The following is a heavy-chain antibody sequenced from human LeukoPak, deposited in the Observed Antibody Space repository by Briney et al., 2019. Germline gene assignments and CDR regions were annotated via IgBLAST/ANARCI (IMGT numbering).Heavy chain of an antibody. CDR3: AGVYDSSGYTPYDAFDI. CDR1: GGSISSGGYY. Sequence: SETLSLTCTVSGGSISSGGYYWSWIRQHPGKGLEWIGYIYYSGSTYYNPSLKSRVTISVDTSKNQFSLKLSSVTAADTAVYYCAGVYDSSGYTPYDAFDIWGQGTMVTVSS. V-gene: IGHV4-31*03. D-gene: IGHD3-22*01. J-gene: IGHJ3*02. CDR2: IYYSGST.